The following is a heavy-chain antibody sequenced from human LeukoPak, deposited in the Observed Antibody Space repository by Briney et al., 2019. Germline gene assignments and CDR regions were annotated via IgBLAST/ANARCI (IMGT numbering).Heavy chain of an antibody. Sequence: ASVTVSFTASVYTFTVYDMHWVRQAPRPGHERMGWINPNSGSTNYAQKLQGRVTITRDTSITTAYMELSRLRYDDTAVYYCAVVGYCTNGVCSPYMAIDYWGQGTLVTVSS. D-gene: IGHD2-8*01. V-gene: IGHV1-2*02. CDR3: AVVGYCTNGVCSPYMAIDY. J-gene: IGHJ4*02. CDR1: VYTFTVYD. CDR2: INPNSGST.